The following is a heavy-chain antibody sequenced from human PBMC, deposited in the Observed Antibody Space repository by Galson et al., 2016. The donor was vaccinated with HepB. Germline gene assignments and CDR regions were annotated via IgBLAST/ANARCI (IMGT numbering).Heavy chain of an antibody. V-gene: IGHV3-53*01. CDR1: GFTVSSNY. CDR2: IYSGGST. D-gene: IGHD6-19*01. J-gene: IGHJ2*01. Sequence: SLRLSCAASGFTVSSNYMSWVRQAPGKGLEWVSVIYSGGSTYYADSVKGRFTISRDNSKNTLYLQMNSLRAEDTAVYYCARDRAGLEGAGLYWYFDLWGRGTLVTVSS. CDR3: ARDRAGLEGAGLYWYFDL.